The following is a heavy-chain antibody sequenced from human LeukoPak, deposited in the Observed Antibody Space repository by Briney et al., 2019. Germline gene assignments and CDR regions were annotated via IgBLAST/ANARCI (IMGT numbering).Heavy chain of an antibody. J-gene: IGHJ4*02. Sequence: GGSLRLSCAASGFTFSVYWMTWVRQAPGKGLEWVATIDQYGGQKNYVESVKGRFTISRDNAENSLFLQTNSLRADDTAVYYCATEVWFRADSWGQGTLVTVSS. CDR2: IDQYGGQK. CDR3: ATEVWFRADS. D-gene: IGHD3-10*01. V-gene: IGHV3-7*05. CDR1: GFTFSVYW.